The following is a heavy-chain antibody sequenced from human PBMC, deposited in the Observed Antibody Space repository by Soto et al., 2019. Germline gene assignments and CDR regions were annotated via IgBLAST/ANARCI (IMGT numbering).Heavy chain of an antibody. D-gene: IGHD1-26*01. CDR3: AHSLWEDSFDP. CDR2: IYWDDAK. Sequence: QITLKESGPTLVKSTQTLTLTCTFSGFSLTTSGVGVGWIRQPPGKALEWLALIYWDDAKRYSPSLKSRLNITKHTSKLQVLPMMINMEPVDTATYYCAHSLWEDSFDPWGQGTLVTVSS. J-gene: IGHJ5*02. CDR1: GFSLTTSGVG. V-gene: IGHV2-5*02.